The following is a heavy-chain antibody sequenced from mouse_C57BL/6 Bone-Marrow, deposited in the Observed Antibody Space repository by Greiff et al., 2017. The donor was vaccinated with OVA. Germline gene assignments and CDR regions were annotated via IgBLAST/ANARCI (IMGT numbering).Heavy chain of an antibody. Sequence: QVQLQQPGAELVKPGASVKLSCKASGYTFTSYWMHWVKQRPGQGLEWIGMIHPNSGSTNYNEKFKSKATLTVDKSSSTAYMQLSSLTSEDSAVYNCARAGIYNYGSSEYWGQGTTLTVSS. CDR1: GYTFTSYW. CDR2: IHPNSGST. V-gene: IGHV1-64*01. D-gene: IGHD1-1*01. CDR3: ARAGIYNYGSSEY. J-gene: IGHJ2*01.